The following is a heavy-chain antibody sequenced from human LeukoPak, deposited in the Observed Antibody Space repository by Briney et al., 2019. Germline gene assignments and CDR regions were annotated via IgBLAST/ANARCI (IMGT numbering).Heavy chain of an antibody. CDR1: GFTFSSYS. Sequence: GGSLRLSRAASGFTFSSYSMNWVRQAPGKGLEWVSYISSSSSSTIYYADSVKGRFTISRDNAKNSLYLQMNSLRAEDTALYYCARDRSSSWRDAFDIWGQGTMVTVSS. V-gene: IGHV3-48*01. CDR3: ARDRSSSWRDAFDI. J-gene: IGHJ3*02. D-gene: IGHD6-13*01. CDR2: ISSSSSSTI.